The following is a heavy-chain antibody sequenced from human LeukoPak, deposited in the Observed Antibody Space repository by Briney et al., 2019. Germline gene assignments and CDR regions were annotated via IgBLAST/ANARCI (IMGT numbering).Heavy chain of an antibody. CDR2: IYYSGNT. CDR1: GGSISSYY. J-gene: IGHJ4*02. CDR3: ASQYSSGWYGVGYFDY. D-gene: IGHD6-19*01. Sequence: SETLSLTCIVSGGSISSYYWSWIRQPPGKGLEWIGYIYYSGNTNYNPSLKSRVTISVDTSKDQFSLKLSSVTAADTAVYYCASQYSSGWYGVGYFDYWGQGTLVTVSS. V-gene: IGHV4-59*08.